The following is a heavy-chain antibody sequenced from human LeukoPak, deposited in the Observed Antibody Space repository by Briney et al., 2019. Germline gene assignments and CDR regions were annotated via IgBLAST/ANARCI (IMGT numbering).Heavy chain of an antibody. CDR3: ARQDYGGTYYYYYYYMDV. D-gene: IGHD4-23*01. Sequence: PSETLSLTCTVSGGSISSYYWSWIRQPPGKGLEWIGRIYTSGSTYYNPSLKSRVTISVDTSKNQFSLKLSSVTAADTAVYYCARQDYGGTYYYYYYYMDVWGKGTTVTISS. CDR2: IYTSGST. J-gene: IGHJ6*03. CDR1: GGSISSYY. V-gene: IGHV4-4*08.